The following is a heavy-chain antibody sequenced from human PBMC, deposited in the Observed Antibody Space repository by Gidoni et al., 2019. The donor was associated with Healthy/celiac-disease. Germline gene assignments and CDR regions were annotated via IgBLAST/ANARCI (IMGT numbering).Heavy chain of an antibody. J-gene: IGHJ1*01. D-gene: IGHD3-22*01. CDR1: GGSISSYY. CDR3: ARARGVDYYDSSGYYRLAEYFQH. Sequence: QVQLQESGPGLVTPSETLSLTCTVSGGSISSYYWSWIRQPPGKGLEWIGYIYYSGRTNYNPSLKSRVTISVDTSKNQFSLKLSSVTAADTAVYYCARARGVDYYDSSGYYRLAEYFQHWGQGTLVTVSS. CDR2: IYYSGRT. V-gene: IGHV4-59*01.